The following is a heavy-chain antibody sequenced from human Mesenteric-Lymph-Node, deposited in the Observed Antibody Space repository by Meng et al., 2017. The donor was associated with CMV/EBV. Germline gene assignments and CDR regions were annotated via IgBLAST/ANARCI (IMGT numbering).Heavy chain of an antibody. CDR1: QFTFRTYD. D-gene: IGHD2/OR15-2a*01. V-gene: IGHV3-23*01. J-gene: IGHJ1*01. CDR2: ITGNGCST. CDR3: VKTFEY. Sequence: GESLKISCAGSQFTFRTYDMGWVRQAPGKGLEWVSGITGNGCSTYYADSVKCRFTIPRDNSKNTLYLQMNSLGAEDTAGYYCVKTFEYWGQGTLVTVSS.